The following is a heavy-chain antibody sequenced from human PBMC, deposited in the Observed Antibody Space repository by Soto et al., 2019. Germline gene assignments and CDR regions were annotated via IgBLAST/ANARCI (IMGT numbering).Heavy chain of an antibody. CDR3: ARAGRPYYDLWSENRFDP. Sequence: PGGSLRLSCAASGFTFSSYAMTWVRQAPGKGLEWVSSISGSGGATYYADSVKGRFTISRDDSKSTLHLQMNSLRAEDTALYYCARAGRPYYDLWSENRFDPWGQGTLVTVSS. V-gene: IGHV3-23*01. CDR2: ISGSGGAT. D-gene: IGHD3-3*01. CDR1: GFTFSSYA. J-gene: IGHJ5*02.